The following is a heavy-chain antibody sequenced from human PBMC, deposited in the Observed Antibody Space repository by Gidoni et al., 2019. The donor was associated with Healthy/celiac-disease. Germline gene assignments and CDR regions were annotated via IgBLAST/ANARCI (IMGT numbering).Heavy chain of an antibody. D-gene: IGHD3-10*01. CDR2: ISSSSSYI. CDR3: ARDHVTRGGGAFDI. CDR1: GFPFSSYS. V-gene: IGHV3-21*01. Sequence: EVQLVESGGGLVKPGGSLRLSCAASGFPFSSYSMNWVRQAPGKGLEWVSSISSSSSYIYYADSVKGRFTISRDNAKNSLYLQMNSLRAEDTAVYYCARDHVTRGGGAFDIWGQGTMVTVSS. J-gene: IGHJ3*02.